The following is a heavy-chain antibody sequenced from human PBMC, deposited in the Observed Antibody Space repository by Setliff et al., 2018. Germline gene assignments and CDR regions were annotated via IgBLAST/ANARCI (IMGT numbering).Heavy chain of an antibody. V-gene: IGHV4-39*07. Sequence: SETLSLTCTVSGGSISSSSYYWGWIRQPPGKGLEWIGSIYYSGSTYYNPSLKSRVTISVDTSKNQFSLKLSSVTAADTAVYYCARGHGPDYNFWSGYPAASFDIWGQGTMVTVSS. CDR3: ARGHGPDYNFWSGYPAASFDI. D-gene: IGHD3-3*01. J-gene: IGHJ3*02. CDR2: IYYSGST. CDR1: GGSISSSSYY.